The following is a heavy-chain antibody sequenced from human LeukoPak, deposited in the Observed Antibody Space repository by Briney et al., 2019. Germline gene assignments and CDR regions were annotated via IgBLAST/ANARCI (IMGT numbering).Heavy chain of an antibody. CDR1: GGSFSGYY. V-gene: IGHV4-34*01. D-gene: IGHD2-2*01. Sequence: SETLSLTCAVYGGSFSGYYWSWIRQPPGKGLEWIGEINHSGSTNCNPSLKSRVTISVDTSKNQFSLKLSSVTAADTAAYYCARGGYQLLLRPYYYGMDVWGKGTTVTVSS. J-gene: IGHJ6*04. CDR3: ARGGYQLLLRPYYYGMDV. CDR2: INHSGST.